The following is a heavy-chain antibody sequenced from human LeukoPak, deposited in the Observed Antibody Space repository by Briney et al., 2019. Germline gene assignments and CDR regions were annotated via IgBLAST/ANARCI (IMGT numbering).Heavy chain of an antibody. V-gene: IGHV4-31*03. Sequence: PSETLSLTCTVSGGSISSGGYYWSWIRQHPGKGLEWIGYIYYSGSTYYNPSLKSRVTISVDTSKNQFSLKLSSVTAADTAVYYCARGGDSSSWYFSVWFDPWGQGTLVTVSS. J-gene: IGHJ5*02. CDR3: ARGGDSSSWYFSVWFDP. CDR1: GGSISSGGYY. CDR2: IYYSGST. D-gene: IGHD6-13*01.